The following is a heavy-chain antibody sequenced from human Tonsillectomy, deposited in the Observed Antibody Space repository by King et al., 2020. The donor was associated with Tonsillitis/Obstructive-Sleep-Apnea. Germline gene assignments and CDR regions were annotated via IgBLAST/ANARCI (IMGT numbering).Heavy chain of an antibody. CDR1: GFTFSSYS. J-gene: IGHJ4*02. CDR2: ITSYI. CDR3: ARGRSSWESDFDY. D-gene: IGHD1-26*01. V-gene: IGHV3-21*01. Sequence: VQLVESGGGLVRPGGSLRLSCTASGFTFSSYSMSWVRQAPGKGLEWVSSITSYIYYADSAKGRFTISRDNAKNSLYLQMNSLRAEDTAVYYCARGRSSWESDFDYWGQGTLVTVSS.